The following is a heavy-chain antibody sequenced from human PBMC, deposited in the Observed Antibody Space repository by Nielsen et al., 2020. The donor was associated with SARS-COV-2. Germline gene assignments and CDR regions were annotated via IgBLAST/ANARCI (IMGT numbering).Heavy chain of an antibody. CDR2: IYHSGST. Sequence: SETLSLTCAVSGGSISSSNWWSWVRQPPGKGLEWIGEIYHSGSTNYNPSLKSRVTISVDKSKNQFSLKLSSVTAADTAVYYCARTRIRYCSSTSCYAGLAFDYWGQGTLVTVSS. J-gene: IGHJ4*02. D-gene: IGHD2-2*01. V-gene: IGHV4-4*02. CDR1: GGSISSSNW. CDR3: ARTRIRYCSSTSCYAGLAFDY.